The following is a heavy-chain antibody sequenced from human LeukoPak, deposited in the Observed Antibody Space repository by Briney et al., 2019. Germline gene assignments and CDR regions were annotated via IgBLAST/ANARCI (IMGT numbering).Heavy chain of an antibody. CDR1: GGTFSSYA. Sequence: AASVKVSCKASGGTFSSYAISWVRQAPGQGLEWMGGIIPIFGTANYAQKFQGRVTITADESTSTAYMELSSLRSGDTAVYYCASLRHYGMDVWGQGTTVTVSS. V-gene: IGHV1-69*01. CDR3: ASLRHYGMDV. CDR2: IIPIFGTA. J-gene: IGHJ6*02.